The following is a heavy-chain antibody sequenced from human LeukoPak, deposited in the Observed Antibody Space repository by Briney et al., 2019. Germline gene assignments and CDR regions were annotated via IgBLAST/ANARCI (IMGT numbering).Heavy chain of an antibody. V-gene: IGHV3-30-3*01. D-gene: IGHD3-22*01. J-gene: IGHJ4*02. CDR1: GFTFSSYA. Sequence: PGGSLRLSCAASGFTFSSYAMHWVRHAPGKGLEGVAVISYDGSNKYYADSVKGRFTISRDNSKNTLYLQMNSLRAEDTAVYYCARDRAMMSYFDYWGQGTLVTVSS. CDR3: ARDRAMMSYFDY. CDR2: ISYDGSNK.